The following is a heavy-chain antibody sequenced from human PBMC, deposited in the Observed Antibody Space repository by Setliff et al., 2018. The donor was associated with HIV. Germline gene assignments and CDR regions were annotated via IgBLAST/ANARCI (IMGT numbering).Heavy chain of an antibody. V-gene: IGHV1-18*01. Sequence: ASVKVSCKASGYFFTTYGISWVRQAPGQGLEWMGWTSAYNGHTDYAQKIQGRVTLTTDTSTSTAYMELNSLKTEDTAVYYCTRDTSRGDRSAFDIWGQGTVVTVSS. D-gene: IGHD2-21*01. J-gene: IGHJ3*02. CDR3: TRDTSRGDRSAFDI. CDR2: TSAYNGHT. CDR1: GYFFTTYG.